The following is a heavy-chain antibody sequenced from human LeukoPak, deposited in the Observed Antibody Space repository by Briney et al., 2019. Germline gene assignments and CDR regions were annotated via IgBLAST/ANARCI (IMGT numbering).Heavy chain of an antibody. Sequence: PSETLSLTCTVSGGSISSRDYYWSWIRQPPGRGLEWIGYISYTGSTHYIPSLKSRVTMSVDTSRNQFSLKLSSVTAADTAVYYCARAYYYAESGAFDIWGQGTMVTVSS. CDR1: GGSISSRDYY. D-gene: IGHD3-10*01. CDR3: ARAYYYAESGAFDI. V-gene: IGHV4-30-4*01. J-gene: IGHJ3*02. CDR2: ISYTGST.